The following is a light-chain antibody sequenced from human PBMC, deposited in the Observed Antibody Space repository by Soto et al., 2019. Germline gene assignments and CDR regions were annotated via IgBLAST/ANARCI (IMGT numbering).Light chain of an antibody. CDR3: SSYAGSDTFV. V-gene: IGLV2-14*03. J-gene: IGLJ1*01. Sequence: QSALTQPASVSGSPGQSITISCTGTSGDVGAYNFDSWYQQHPGKAPKLIVYHVSDRPSGFSSRFSGSKSGNSASLTISGLHAEDEADYYCSSYAGSDTFVFGTGTKLTVL. CDR2: HVS. CDR1: SGDVGAYNF.